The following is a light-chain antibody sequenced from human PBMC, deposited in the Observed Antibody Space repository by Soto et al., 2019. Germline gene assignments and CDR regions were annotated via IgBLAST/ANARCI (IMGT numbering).Light chain of an antibody. CDR3: AAWNDSLKV. Sequence: QSVLTQPPSASGSPGQRVTISCSGSSSNIGSNTVNWYQQLPGTAPKLLIYSNNQRPSGVPDRFSGSKSGTSASLAISGLQSEDEADYYCAAWNDSLKVFGTGTKLTVL. CDR1: SSNIGSNT. CDR2: SNN. V-gene: IGLV1-44*01. J-gene: IGLJ1*01.